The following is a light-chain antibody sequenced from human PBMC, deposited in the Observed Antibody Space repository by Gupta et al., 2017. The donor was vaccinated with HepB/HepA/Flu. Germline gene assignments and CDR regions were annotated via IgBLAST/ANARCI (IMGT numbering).Light chain of an antibody. CDR2: GKH. CDR1: SLRSFY. V-gene: IGLV3-19*01. J-gene: IGLJ2*01. Sequence: SSELTQDPAVSVALGQTVRITCQGDSLRSFYASWYQQKPGQAPILVISGKHNRPSGIPDRFSGSSTGNTASLTITGAQAEEEADYYCNSRDSSGNHLVFGGGTKLTVL. CDR3: NSRDSSGNHLV.